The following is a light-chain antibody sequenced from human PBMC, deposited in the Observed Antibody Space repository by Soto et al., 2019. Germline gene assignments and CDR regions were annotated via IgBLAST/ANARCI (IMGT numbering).Light chain of an antibody. CDR3: QQSYSTPLT. V-gene: IGKV3D-20*02. CDR1: QTVSSSS. CDR2: DAS. J-gene: IGKJ4*01. Sequence: PGDRVPLSCRASQTVSSSSLTWCQQKPGQAPRLLIYDASSRATGIPDRFSGGGSGTDFTLTISSLQPEDFATYYCQQSYSTPLTFGGGTKVDI.